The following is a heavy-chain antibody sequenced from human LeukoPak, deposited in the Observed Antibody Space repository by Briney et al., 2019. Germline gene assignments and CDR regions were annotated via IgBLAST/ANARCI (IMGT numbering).Heavy chain of an antibody. V-gene: IGHV3-64D*09. Sequence: GGSLRLSCSASGFTFSRYGMHWVRQAPGKGLEYVSAIVSNGDSTYYADSVKGRFTISRDNAKNTLYLQMSSLRPDDTAVYYCVNPGWYYDSSGYSYYYGMDAWGQGTTVTVSS. CDR3: VNPGWYYDSSGYSYYYGMDA. D-gene: IGHD3-22*01. CDR2: IVSNGDST. J-gene: IGHJ6*02. CDR1: GFTFSRYG.